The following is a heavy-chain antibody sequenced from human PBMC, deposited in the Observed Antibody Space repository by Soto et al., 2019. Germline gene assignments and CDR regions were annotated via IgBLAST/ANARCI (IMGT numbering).Heavy chain of an antibody. J-gene: IGHJ6*02. CDR2: IKQDGSEK. CDR3: ESYYYGMDV. Sequence: PGGSLRLSCAASGFTFSSYWMNWVRQAPGKGLEWVANIKQDGSEKYYVASVKGRFTISRDNAKNSLYLQMNSLRAEDTAVYYCESYYYGMDVWGQGTTVTVSS. CDR1: GFTFSSYW. V-gene: IGHV3-7*03.